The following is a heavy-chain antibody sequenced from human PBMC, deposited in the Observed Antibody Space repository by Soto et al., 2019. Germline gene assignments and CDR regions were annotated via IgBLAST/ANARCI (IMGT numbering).Heavy chain of an antibody. Sequence: SVKVYCKASGGTFSSYAISWVRQAPGQGLEWMGGIIPIFGTANYAQKFQGRVTFTRDTSAGTVYMQLSSLTSEDTAVYYCARDDSGFSGSHYIDYFNYWGQGALVTVSS. CDR3: ARDDSGFSGSHYIDYFNY. CDR1: GGTFSSYA. V-gene: IGHV1-69*05. D-gene: IGHD1-26*01. CDR2: IIPIFGTA. J-gene: IGHJ4*02.